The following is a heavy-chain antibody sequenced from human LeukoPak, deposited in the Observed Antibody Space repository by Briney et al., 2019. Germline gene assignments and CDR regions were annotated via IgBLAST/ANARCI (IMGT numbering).Heavy chain of an antibody. J-gene: IGHJ5*02. CDR3: ARGGASAAARRFDP. CDR1: GFTFTNYD. D-gene: IGHD6-13*01. CDR2: MNPNSGNT. Sequence: SVKVSCKASGFTFTNYDIDWVRQATGQGLEWIGWMNPNSGNTGYAQRFQGRVTITSNTSISTAYMELGSLRSGDTAVYYCARGGASAAARRFDPWGQGTLVTVSS. V-gene: IGHV1-8*01.